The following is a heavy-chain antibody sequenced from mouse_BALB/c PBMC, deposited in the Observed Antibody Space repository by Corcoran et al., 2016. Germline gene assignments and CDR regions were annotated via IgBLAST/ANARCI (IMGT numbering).Heavy chain of an antibody. CDR1: GNSFTKHG. CDR2: MNTNTGEP. J-gene: IGHJ4*01. Sequence: QIQLVQSGPELKKPGETIMISCKASGNSFTKHGMNWVKQAPGKDLKWMGWMNTNTGEPTYADDFKGRFAFSLETSASTAYLQINNLKNEDTATYFCTDGSYYYVMDFWGQGTSVTVSS. V-gene: IGHV9-3-1*01. D-gene: IGHD2-3*01. CDR3: TDGSYYYVMDF.